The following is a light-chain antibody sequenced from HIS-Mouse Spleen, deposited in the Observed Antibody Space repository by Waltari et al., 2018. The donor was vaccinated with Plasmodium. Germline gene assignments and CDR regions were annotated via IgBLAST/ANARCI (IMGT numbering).Light chain of an antibody. V-gene: IGLV2-8*01. J-gene: IGLJ2*01. Sequence: QSALTQPPSASGPPAQSVTISCTGPRSDVGGYTYVSWYQQHPGKAPNLMIYEVSKRPSGVPDRFSGSKSGNTASLTVSGLQAEDEADYYCSSYAGSNNLVFGGGTKLTVL. CDR1: RSDVGGYTY. CDR3: SSYAGSNNLV. CDR2: EVS.